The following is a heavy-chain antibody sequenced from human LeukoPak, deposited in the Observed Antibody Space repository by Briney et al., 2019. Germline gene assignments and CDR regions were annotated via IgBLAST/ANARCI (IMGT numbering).Heavy chain of an antibody. V-gene: IGHV3-33*06. CDR2: IWYDGSNK. CDR3: AKGKHSGYDLNY. D-gene: IGHD5-12*01. Sequence: GGSLRLSCAASGFTFSSYGMHWVRQAPGKGLEWVAVIWYDGSNKYYADSVKGRFTISRDNSKNTLYLQMNSLRAEDTAVYYCAKGKHSGYDLNYWGQGTLVTVSS. J-gene: IGHJ4*02. CDR1: GFTFSSYG.